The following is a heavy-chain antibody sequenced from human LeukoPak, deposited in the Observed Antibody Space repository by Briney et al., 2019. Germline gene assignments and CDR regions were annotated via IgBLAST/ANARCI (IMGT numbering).Heavy chain of an antibody. CDR2: IRYDGSNK. CDR1: GFTFSSYG. D-gene: IGHD2-15*01. Sequence: GGSLRLSCAASGFTFSSYGMHWVRQAPGKGLEWVAFIRYDGSNKYYADSVKGRFTISRDNAKNSLYLQMNSLRAEDKAVYYCARSLWPCSGGSCYPFLLFDYWGRETLVTVPS. CDR3: ARSLWPCSGGSCYPFLLFDY. J-gene: IGHJ4*02. V-gene: IGHV3-30*02.